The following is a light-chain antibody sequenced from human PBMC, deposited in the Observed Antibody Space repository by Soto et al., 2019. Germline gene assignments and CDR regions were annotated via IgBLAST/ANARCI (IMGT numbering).Light chain of an antibody. V-gene: IGKV3-20*01. CDR3: QQYGSSPIT. CDR2: GAS. Sequence: EIVLTQSPGTLSLSPGERFTLSCRASQSVTNSFLAWYHQKPGQAPRLLIYGASSRATGIPGRFSGSGFGTDFTLTISRLEPEDFAVYYCQQYGSSPITFDQGTRLEIK. J-gene: IGKJ5*01. CDR1: QSVTNSF.